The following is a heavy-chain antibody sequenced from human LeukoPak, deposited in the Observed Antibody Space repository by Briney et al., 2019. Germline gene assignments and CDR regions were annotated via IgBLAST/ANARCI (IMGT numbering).Heavy chain of an antibody. Sequence: SETLSLTCTVSGGSISSYYWSWIRQPAGKGLEWIGRIYTSGSTNYNPSLKSRVTMSVDTSKNQFSLKLSSVTAADTAVYYCARDPRYYYDSSGPFDIWGQGTMVTVSS. D-gene: IGHD3-22*01. J-gene: IGHJ3*02. V-gene: IGHV4-4*07. CDR2: IYTSGST. CDR3: ARDPRYYYDSSGPFDI. CDR1: GGSISSYY.